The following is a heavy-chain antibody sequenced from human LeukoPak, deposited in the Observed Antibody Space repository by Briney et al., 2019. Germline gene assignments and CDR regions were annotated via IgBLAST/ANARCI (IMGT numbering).Heavy chain of an antibody. D-gene: IGHD1-26*01. J-gene: IGHJ4*02. CDR2: INPNSGGT. Sequence: ASVKVSCKASGYTFTGYYMHWVRQAPGQGLEWMGWINPNSGGTNYAQKFQGRVTMTRDTSISTAYMELSRLRSDDTAVYYCARVERIVGAPWGSPLGYWGQGTLVTVSS. CDR3: ARVERIVGAPWGSPLGY. V-gene: IGHV1-2*02. CDR1: GYTFTGYY.